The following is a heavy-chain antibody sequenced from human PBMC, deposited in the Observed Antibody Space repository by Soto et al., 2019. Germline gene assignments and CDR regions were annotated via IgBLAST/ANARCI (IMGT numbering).Heavy chain of an antibody. CDR1: GFTFSSYG. J-gene: IGHJ6*02. CDR3: AKTGGYYGSGSYYSLPLYYYYGMDV. V-gene: IGHV3-30*18. Sequence: GGSLRLSCAASGFTFSSYGMHWIRQAPGKGLEWVAVISYDGSNKYYADSVKGRFTISRDNSKNTLYLQMNSLRAEDTAVYYCAKTGGYYGSGSYYSLPLYYYYGMDVWGQGTTVTV. D-gene: IGHD3-10*01. CDR2: ISYDGSNK.